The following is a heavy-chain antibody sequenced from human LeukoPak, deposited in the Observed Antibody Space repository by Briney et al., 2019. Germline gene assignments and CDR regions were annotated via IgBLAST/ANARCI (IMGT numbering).Heavy chain of an antibody. CDR3: ARSGSYVSQAFDI. V-gene: IGHV4-4*02. CDR2: IYHSGST. D-gene: IGHD1-26*01. Sequence: SETLSLTCAVSGGSISSSNWWSWVRQPPGKGLEWIGEIYHSGSTNYNPSLKSRVTISVDKSKNQFSLKLSSVTAADTAVYYCARSGSYVSQAFDIWGQGTMVTVSS. J-gene: IGHJ3*02. CDR1: GGSISSSNW.